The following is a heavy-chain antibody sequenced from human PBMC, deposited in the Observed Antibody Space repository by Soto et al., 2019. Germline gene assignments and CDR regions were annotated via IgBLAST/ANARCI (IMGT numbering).Heavy chain of an antibody. CDR3: ARKVRGSTTRPDYWYFDL. Sequence: EVQLLESGGGLVQPGGSLRLSCAASGFTFISYAMNCVRQAPGKGLQWVSAISGGGDATFYADSVKGRFTISRDNSRNTVTLQMNSLGADDSAVYYCARKVRGSTTRPDYWYFDLWGRGTLVTVSS. J-gene: IGHJ2*01. V-gene: IGHV3-23*01. D-gene: IGHD3-10*01. CDR2: ISGGGDAT. CDR1: GFTFISYA.